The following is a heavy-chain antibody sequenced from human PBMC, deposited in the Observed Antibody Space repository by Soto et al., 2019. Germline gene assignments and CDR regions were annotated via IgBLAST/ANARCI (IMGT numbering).Heavy chain of an antibody. J-gene: IGHJ6*02. CDR1: GGTFSSYA. CDR2: IIPIFGTT. V-gene: IGHV1-69*13. CDR3: ARDLGGNGAMYYDTGGGMDV. D-gene: IGHD3-9*01. Sequence: SVKVSCKASGGTFSSYAISWVRQAPGQGLEWMGGIIPIFGTTNYAQKFQGRVTITADESTSTAYMELSSLRSEDTAVYYCARDLGGNGAMYYDTGGGMDVWGQGTTVTVSS.